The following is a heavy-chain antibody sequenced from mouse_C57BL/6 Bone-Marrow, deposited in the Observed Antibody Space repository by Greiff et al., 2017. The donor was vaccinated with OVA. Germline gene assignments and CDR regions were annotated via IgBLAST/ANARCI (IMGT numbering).Heavy chain of an antibody. D-gene: IGHD2-2*01. CDR3: TTYGYEMDY. Sequence: EVQLQQSGAELVRPGASVKLSCTASGFNIKDDYMHWVKQRPEKGLEWIGWIDPENGDTEYASKFQGKATITAYTAANTAYLQLSSLTSEDTAVYYCTTYGYEMDYWGQGTSVTVSA. CDR1: GFNIKDDY. CDR2: IDPENGDT. V-gene: IGHV14-4*01. J-gene: IGHJ4*01.